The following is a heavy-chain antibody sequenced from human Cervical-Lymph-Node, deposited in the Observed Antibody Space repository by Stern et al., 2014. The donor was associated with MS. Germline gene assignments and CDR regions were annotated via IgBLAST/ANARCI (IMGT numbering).Heavy chain of an antibody. V-gene: IGHV4-59*08. J-gene: IGHJ4*02. Sequence: QLQLQESGPGLAKPSETLSLTCTVSGGSISNYYWSWIRQPPGKGLEWIGYIYYSGSTNYNPSLKSRVAMSVDTSKDQFSLTPTSVTAADTGVYYCARRGTTGIDYWGQGTLVTVSS. CDR1: GGSISNYY. CDR3: ARRGTTGIDY. D-gene: IGHD4-17*01. CDR2: IYYSGST.